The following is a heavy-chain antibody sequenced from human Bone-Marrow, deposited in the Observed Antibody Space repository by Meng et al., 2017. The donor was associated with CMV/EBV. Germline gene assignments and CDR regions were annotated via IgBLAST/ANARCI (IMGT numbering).Heavy chain of an antibody. D-gene: IGHD3-3*01. CDR3: ARFKSTFDY. CDR1: GFTFSSYS. Sequence: GESLKISCAASGFTFSSYSMNWVRQAPGKGLEWVSSISSSSSYIYHADSVKGRFNIYRDNSKNPLYLKMNSMGAEDTAVYYCARFKSTFDYWGQGTLVSVSS. CDR2: ISSSSSYI. V-gene: IGHV3-21*01. J-gene: IGHJ4*02.